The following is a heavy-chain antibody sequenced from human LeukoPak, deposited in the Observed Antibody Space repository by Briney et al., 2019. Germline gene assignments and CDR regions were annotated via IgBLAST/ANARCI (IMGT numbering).Heavy chain of an antibody. CDR1: GGSFSGYY. CDR2: INHSGST. V-gene: IGHV4-34*01. CDR3: ARHDSSGPYNAFDI. D-gene: IGHD3-22*01. J-gene: IGHJ3*02. Sequence: PSETLSLTCAVYGGSFSGYYWSCIRQPPGKGLEWIGEINHSGSTNYNPSLKSRVTISVDTSKNQFSLMLSSVTAADTAVYYCARHDSSGPYNAFDIWGQGTMVTASS.